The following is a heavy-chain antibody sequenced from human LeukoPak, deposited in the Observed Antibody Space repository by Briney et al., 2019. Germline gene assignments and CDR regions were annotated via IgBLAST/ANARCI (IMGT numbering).Heavy chain of an antibody. CDR1: GYTFSTYG. D-gene: IGHD6-13*01. Sequence: ASVTVSFKTSGYTFSTYGISWVRQAPGQGREWMGWITAYNGDTSYAQKFQGRVTMTTDASTSTAYMELRSLRSDDTAVYFCARHSSSWYFLDYWGQGTLVTVSS. CDR3: ARHSSSWYFLDY. CDR2: ITAYNGDT. J-gene: IGHJ4*02. V-gene: IGHV1-18*01.